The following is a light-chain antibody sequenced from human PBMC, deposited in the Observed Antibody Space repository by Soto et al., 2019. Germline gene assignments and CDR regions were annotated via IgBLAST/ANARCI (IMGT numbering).Light chain of an antibody. CDR2: GTS. CDR1: QSVGSN. CDR3: QHYNNWPPVT. J-gene: IGKJ4*01. V-gene: IGKV3-15*01. Sequence: EIVMTQSPATLSVSPGERATLSCRASQSVGSNLAGYQQKPGQAPRLLIYGTSTRATGIPARFTGSGSGTEFTLTISSLQSEDFAVYYCQHYNNWPPVTFGGGTKVDIK.